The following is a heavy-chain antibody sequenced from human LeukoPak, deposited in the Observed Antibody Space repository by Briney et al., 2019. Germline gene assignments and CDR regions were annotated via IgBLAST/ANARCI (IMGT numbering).Heavy chain of an antibody. Sequence: SETLSLTCTVSGDSINNSSYYWGWIRQPPGKGLEWIGSIHYSGSTYYNPSLKSRVTISVDTSKNQFSLKLTSVAAADTAVYYCARRTTTVSENYGMDVWGQGTTVTVSS. D-gene: IGHD4-11*01. CDR1: GDSINNSSYY. CDR2: IHYSGST. V-gene: IGHV4-39*07. J-gene: IGHJ6*02. CDR3: ARRTTTVSENYGMDV.